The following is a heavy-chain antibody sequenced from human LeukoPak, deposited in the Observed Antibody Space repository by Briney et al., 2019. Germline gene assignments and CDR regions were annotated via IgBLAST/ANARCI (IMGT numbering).Heavy chain of an antibody. J-gene: IGHJ4*02. D-gene: IGHD3-3*02. Sequence: SQTLSLTCTVSDDSLSSGDYYWSWIRQPPGKGLEWIGYIYYSGSTYYNPSLKSRVTISVDTSKNQFSLKLSSVTAADTAVYYCARGLAQIDYWGQGTLVTVSS. CDR2: IYYSGST. CDR1: DDSLSSGDYY. V-gene: IGHV4-30-4*01. CDR3: ARGLAQIDY.